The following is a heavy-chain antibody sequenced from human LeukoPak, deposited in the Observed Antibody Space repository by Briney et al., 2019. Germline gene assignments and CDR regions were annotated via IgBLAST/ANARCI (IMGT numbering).Heavy chain of an antibody. CDR3: AREFVLTIADYYGMDV. Sequence: SVKVSCKASGYTFTSYYMHWVRQAPGQGLEWMGIINPSGGSTSYAQKFQGRVTMTRDTSTSTVYMELSSLRSEDTAVYYCAREFVLTIADYYGMDVWGQGTTVTVSS. V-gene: IGHV1-46*01. CDR2: INPSGGST. CDR1: GYTFTSYY. D-gene: IGHD1-1*01. J-gene: IGHJ6*02.